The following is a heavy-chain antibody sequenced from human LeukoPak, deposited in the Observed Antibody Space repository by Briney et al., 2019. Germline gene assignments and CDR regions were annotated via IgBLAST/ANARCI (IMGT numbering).Heavy chain of an antibody. CDR1: GDSISSSSYL. D-gene: IGHD4-23*01. Sequence: SETLSLTCTVSGDSISSSSYLWGWIRQPPGKSLEWIGSIYYSGNTYYNPSLKSRVTISVDTSKNQFSLKVTSVTAADTAVYYCTRTPPGGGGDFDYWGQGTLVTVSS. V-gene: IGHV4-39*01. J-gene: IGHJ4*02. CDR3: TRTPPGGGGDFDY. CDR2: IYYSGNT.